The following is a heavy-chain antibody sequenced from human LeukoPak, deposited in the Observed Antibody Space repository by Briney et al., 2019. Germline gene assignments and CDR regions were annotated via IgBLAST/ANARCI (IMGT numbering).Heavy chain of an antibody. Sequence: SETLSLTCTVSGGSISPYYWSWMRQAPGTGLEWIGNIFYRGSTNCNASLQSRVSISVDTSKNQFSLSLSSVTAADTAVYYCARLLAGEYDPFDIWGQGTMVTVS. D-gene: IGHD3-10*01. J-gene: IGHJ3*02. CDR2: IFYRGST. V-gene: IGHV4-59*08. CDR1: GGSISPYY. CDR3: ARLLAGEYDPFDI.